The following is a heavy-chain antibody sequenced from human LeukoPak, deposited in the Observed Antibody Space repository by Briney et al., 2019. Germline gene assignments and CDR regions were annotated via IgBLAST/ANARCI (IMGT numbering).Heavy chain of an antibody. D-gene: IGHD6-19*01. CDR2: ISGSGGST. CDR1: GFTFSSYA. CDR3: AKDPRISSGWWGSVNYFDY. J-gene: IGHJ4*02. V-gene: IGHV3-23*01. Sequence: ESGGSLRLSCAASGFTFSSYAMSWVRQAPGKGLEWVSAISGSGGSTYYADSVKGRFTISRDNSKNTLYLQMNSLRAEDTAVYYCAKDPRISSGWWGSVNYFDYWGQGTLVTVSS.